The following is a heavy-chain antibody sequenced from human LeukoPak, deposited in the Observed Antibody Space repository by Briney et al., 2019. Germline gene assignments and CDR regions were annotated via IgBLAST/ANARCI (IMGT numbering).Heavy chain of an antibody. J-gene: IGHJ3*02. D-gene: IGHD3-10*01. Sequence: PSETLSLTCTVSGGSIRSYYWSWIRQPPRRGLEWIGYIYYSGDTNYNPSLKSRVTISVDRSKNQSSLTLSSLTAADTAVYYCARAPGGYGSGSRGAFDIWGQGTMVTVSS. CDR1: GGSIRSYY. CDR2: IYYSGDT. V-gene: IGHV4-59*01. CDR3: ARAPGGYGSGSRGAFDI.